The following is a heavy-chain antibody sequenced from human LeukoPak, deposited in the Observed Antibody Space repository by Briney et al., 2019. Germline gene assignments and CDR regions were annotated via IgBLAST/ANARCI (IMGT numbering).Heavy chain of an antibody. CDR1: GFIFSGYS. Sequence: PGGSLRLSCAASGFIFSGYSMNWVRQAPGKGLERLTYISSSSSMIYYADSVKGRFTISRDNAKNTLYLQMNSLRADDTAVYYCASNMYSENYYLYPYWGQGTLVTVSS. D-gene: IGHD1-26*01. J-gene: IGHJ4*02. CDR2: ISSSSSMI. V-gene: IGHV3-48*04. CDR3: ASNMYSENYYLYPY.